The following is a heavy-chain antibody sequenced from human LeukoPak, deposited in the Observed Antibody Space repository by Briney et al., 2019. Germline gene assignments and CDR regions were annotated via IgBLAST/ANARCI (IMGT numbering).Heavy chain of an antibody. J-gene: IGHJ3*01. CDR1: GFTFSTYA. CDR3: TRDNYADDRRDAFDL. D-gene: IGHD2-2*01. CDR2: ITLGIYGAPT. Sequence: GGSLRLSCAASGFTFSTYAMSWFRQAPGKGLEWIGFITLGIYGAPTQYAASVRGRFTISRDDSRSITYLQMSSLRTEDTAVYYCTRDNYADDRRDAFDLWGQGTMVTVSS. V-gene: IGHV3-49*03.